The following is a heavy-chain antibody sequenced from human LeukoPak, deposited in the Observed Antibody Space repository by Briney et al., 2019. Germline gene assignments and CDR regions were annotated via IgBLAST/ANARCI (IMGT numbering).Heavy chain of an antibody. CDR1: GGSFRGYF. V-gene: IGHV4-34*01. D-gene: IGHD6-6*01. CDR2: INPGGST. CDR3: ARGDLAARMGY. Sequence: SETLSLTCAVYGGSFRGYFWTWIRQPPGKRLEWIGEINPGGSTNYNPSLKSRVTISIDTSKNQFSLKLSSVTAADTAVYYCARGDLAARMGYWGQGTLVTVSS. J-gene: IGHJ4*02.